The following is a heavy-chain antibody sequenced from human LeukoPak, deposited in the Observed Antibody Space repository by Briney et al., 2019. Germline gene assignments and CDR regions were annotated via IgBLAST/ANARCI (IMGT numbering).Heavy chain of an antibody. J-gene: IGHJ6*02. CDR3: ARDRTYYYYGMDV. CDR1: GGSISSYY. V-gene: IGHV4-59*01. Sequence: SETLSLTCTVSGGSISSYYWSWIRQPPGKGLEWIGYIYYSGSTNYNPSLKSRVTISVDTSKNQFSLKLSSVTAADTAVYYRARDRTYYYYGMDVWGQGTTVTVSS. CDR2: IYYSGST.